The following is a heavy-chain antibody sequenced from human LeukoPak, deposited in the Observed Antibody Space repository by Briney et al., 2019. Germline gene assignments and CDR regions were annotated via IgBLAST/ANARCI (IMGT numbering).Heavy chain of an antibody. D-gene: IGHD1-26*01. CDR1: GGSITIRDC. V-gene: IGHV4-4*02. CDR3: ASQGGVRNDF. J-gene: IGHJ4*02. Sequence: SETLSLTCGVSGGSITIRDCWCWVHQPPGKGLEWIGEICLDGRIHYTPSLKSRISISLDRSKGQFSLNLISVAVADTAIYFCASQGGVRNDFWGQGTLVTVSS. CDR2: ICLDGRI.